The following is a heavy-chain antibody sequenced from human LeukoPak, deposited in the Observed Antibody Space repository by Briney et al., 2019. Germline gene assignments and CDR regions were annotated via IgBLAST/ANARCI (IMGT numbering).Heavy chain of an antibody. J-gene: IGHJ4*02. CDR1: GFTFSSYS. CDR3: ARDRGGSYSAIDY. Sequence: PGGSLRLSCAASGFTFSSYSVNWVRQAPGKGLEWVSFISSSSSTIYYADSVKGRFTISRDNAKNSLYLKMNSLRAEDTAVYYCARDRGGSYSAIDYWGQGTLVTVSS. V-gene: IGHV3-48*04. CDR2: ISSSSSTI. D-gene: IGHD1-26*01.